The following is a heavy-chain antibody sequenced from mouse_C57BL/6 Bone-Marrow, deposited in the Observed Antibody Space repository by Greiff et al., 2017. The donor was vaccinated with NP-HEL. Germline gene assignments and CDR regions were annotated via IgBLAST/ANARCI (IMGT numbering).Heavy chain of an antibody. CDR1: GYTFTSYW. CDR2: IDPYDSYT. V-gene: IGHV1-69*01. CDR3: AIDWDGFCAY. D-gene: IGHD4-1*01. J-gene: IGHJ3*01. Sequence: QVQLQQPGAELVMPGASVKLSCKASGYTFTSYWMHWVKQRPGQGLEWIGEIDPYDSYTNYNQKFKGKSTLTVDKSSSTAYMQLSSLTSEDSAVYYCAIDWDGFCAYGGKGTLVTVSA.